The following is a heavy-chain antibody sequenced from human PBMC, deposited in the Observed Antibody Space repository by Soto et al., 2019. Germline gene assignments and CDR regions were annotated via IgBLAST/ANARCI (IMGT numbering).Heavy chain of an antibody. CDR1: GFTFSSYA. D-gene: IGHD3-3*01. Sequence: GGSLRLSCAASGFTFSSYAMSWVRQAPGKGLEWVSAISGSGGSNKYYADSVKGRFTISRDNSKNTLYLQMNSLRAEDTAVYYCARGLRVSDFWSGYYTYYYYGMDVWGQGTTVTVSS. CDR2: ISGSGGSNK. J-gene: IGHJ6*02. CDR3: ARGLRVSDFWSGYYTYYYYGMDV. V-gene: IGHV3-23*01.